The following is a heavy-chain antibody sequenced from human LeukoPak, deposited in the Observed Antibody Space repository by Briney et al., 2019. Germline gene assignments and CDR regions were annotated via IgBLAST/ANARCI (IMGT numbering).Heavy chain of an antibody. V-gene: IGHV4-39*01. CDR1: GGSISSSNYY. Sequence: SETLSLTCTVSGGSISSSNYYWVWIRQPPEKGPEWIGSMYYSGSTYYNPSLKSRVTIFVDTSKNQFSLKLSSVIAADTAVYYCARRAFWGSGSSSDYYFDYWGQGTLVTVSA. CDR3: ARRAFWGSGSSSDYYFDY. J-gene: IGHJ4*02. CDR2: MYYSGST. D-gene: IGHD3-10*01.